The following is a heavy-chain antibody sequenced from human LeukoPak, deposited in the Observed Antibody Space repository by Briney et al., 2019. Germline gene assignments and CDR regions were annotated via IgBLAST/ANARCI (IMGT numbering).Heavy chain of an antibody. CDR1: EYSFATYW. V-gene: IGHV5-51*01. Sequence: KSGESLKISCKGSEYSFATYWIGWVRQMPGQGPEWMGIIFPGDSDTRYSPSFQGQVTISADKSISTAYLQWSSLKASDTAIYYCASEYCSGGNCYFDYWGQGTLVTVPS. D-gene: IGHD2-15*01. CDR3: ASEYCSGGNCYFDY. J-gene: IGHJ4*02. CDR2: IFPGDSDT.